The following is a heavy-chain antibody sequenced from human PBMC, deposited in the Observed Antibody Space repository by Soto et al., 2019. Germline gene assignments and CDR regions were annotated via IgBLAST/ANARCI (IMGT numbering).Heavy chain of an antibody. CDR1: GYTCTSHD. CDR2: MNPNSGHT. D-gene: IGHD2-2*01. Sequence: QVQLVQSGAEVKKPGASVKVSCKASGYTCTSHDITWMRQATGQGLEWMGWMNPNSGHTNYAQKFQGRVTMTRDTSISTAYMELTNLRSEDTAIYYCASDMSTTWGQGTLVTVSS. V-gene: IGHV1-8*01. CDR3: ASDMSTT. J-gene: IGHJ5*02.